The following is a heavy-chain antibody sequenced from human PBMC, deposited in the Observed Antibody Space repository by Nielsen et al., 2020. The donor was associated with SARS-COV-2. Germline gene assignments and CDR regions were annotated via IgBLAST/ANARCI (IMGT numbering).Heavy chain of an antibody. CDR2: INPNSGGT. Sequence: ASVKVSCKASGYTFTGYYMHWVRQAPGQGLEWMGWINPNSGGTNYAQKFQGRVTMTRDTSISTAYMELSRLRSDDTAVYYCARVRSRHATTNWFDPWGQGTLVTVSS. CDR3: ARVRSRHATTNWFDP. D-gene: IGHD1-7*01. CDR1: GYTFTGYY. J-gene: IGHJ5*02. V-gene: IGHV1-2*02.